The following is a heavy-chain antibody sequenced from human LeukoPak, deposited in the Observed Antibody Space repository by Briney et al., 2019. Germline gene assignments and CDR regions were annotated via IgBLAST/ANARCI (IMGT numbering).Heavy chain of an antibody. Sequence: PSETLSLTCTVSGGSISGYYWSWIRQSAGKALEWLGRVYPSGSTNYNPSLKSRVTISMDTSTNQFSLKLTSVTAADTAVYYCARDGRQRITMDTGALDIWGQGTMVTVS. CDR1: GGSISGYY. D-gene: IGHD3-10*01. J-gene: IGHJ3*02. V-gene: IGHV4-4*07. CDR3: ARDGRQRITMDTGALDI. CDR2: VYPSGST.